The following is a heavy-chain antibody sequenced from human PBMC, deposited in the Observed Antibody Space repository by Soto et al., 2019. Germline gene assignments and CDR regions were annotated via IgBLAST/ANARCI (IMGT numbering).Heavy chain of an antibody. V-gene: IGHV5-51*01. CDR1: GYSFPSYW. D-gene: IGHD3-10*02. J-gene: IGHJ5*02. Sequence: GESLKISCKGSGYSFPSYWIGWVRQMPGKGLEWMGIIYPGDSDTRYSPSFQGQVTISADKSISTAYLQWSSLKASDTAMYYCARFKSMFKRKFDPWGQGTLVTVSS. CDR3: ARFKSMFKRKFDP. CDR2: IYPGDSDT.